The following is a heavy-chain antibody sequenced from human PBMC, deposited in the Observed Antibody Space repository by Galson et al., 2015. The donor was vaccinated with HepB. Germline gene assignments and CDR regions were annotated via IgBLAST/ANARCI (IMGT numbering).Heavy chain of an antibody. CDR3: ARGAGDSFDY. CDR2: ISGSGGST. CDR1: GFTFSSYA. Sequence: SLRLSCAASGFTFSSYAMSWVRQAPGKGLEWVSAISGSGGSTYYADSVRGRFTISRDNSKNTLYLQMNSLKASDTAMYYCARGAGDSFDYWGQGTLVTVSS. D-gene: IGHD1-26*01. V-gene: IGHV3-23*01. J-gene: IGHJ4*02.